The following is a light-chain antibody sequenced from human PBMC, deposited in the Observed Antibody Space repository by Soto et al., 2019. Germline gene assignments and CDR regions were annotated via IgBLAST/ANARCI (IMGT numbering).Light chain of an antibody. CDR1: QSIGTW. V-gene: IGKV1-5*03. J-gene: IGKJ3*01. Sequence: DIQMTQSPSTLSASVGDRVTITCRASQSIGTWLAWYQQKPGKAPKLLIYKASSLESGVPSRFSGSGSGTEFTLTISSLQPDDFATYYCQRYNSLFSFGPGTKVDIK. CDR2: KAS. CDR3: QRYNSLFS.